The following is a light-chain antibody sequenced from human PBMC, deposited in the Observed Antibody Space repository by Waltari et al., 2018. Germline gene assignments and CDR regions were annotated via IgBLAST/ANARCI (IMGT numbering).Light chain of an antibody. V-gene: IGLV3-21*04. CDR1: NIGNKG. J-gene: IGLJ2*01. Sequence: SYALTQPPSVSVAPGNTAKITCGGNNIGNKGVHWYQQKPGQAPLLVIYDDSDRPAGIPGRFSGSNSGTTATLTISRVEAGDEADYYCQVWDNRSDHIIFGGGTKLTVL. CDR3: QVWDNRSDHII. CDR2: DDS.